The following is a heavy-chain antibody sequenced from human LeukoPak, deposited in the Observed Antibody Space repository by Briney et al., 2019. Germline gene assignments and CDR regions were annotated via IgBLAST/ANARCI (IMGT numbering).Heavy chain of an antibody. D-gene: IGHD2-15*01. J-gene: IGHJ4*02. Sequence: GGSLRLSCAASGFTFSNYWMSWVRQAPGKGLEWVANMNQDGSEKYYVDSVKGRFAISRDNAKNSLYLQMNGPRAEDTAVYYCGYCSGGSCFDYWGQGTLVTVSS. V-gene: IGHV3-7*03. CDR1: GFTFSNYW. CDR2: MNQDGSEK. CDR3: GYCSGGSCFDY.